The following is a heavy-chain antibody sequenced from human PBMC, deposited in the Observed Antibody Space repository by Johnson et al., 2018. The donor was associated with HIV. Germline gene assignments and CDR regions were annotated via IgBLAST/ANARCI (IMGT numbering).Heavy chain of an antibody. V-gene: IGHV3-25*04. J-gene: IGHJ3*02. CDR1: GFTFDDYG. D-gene: IGHD6-13*01. CDR2: VDPNGGST. CDR3: ARDRGSSSWYRDAFDI. Sequence: QLVESGGGVVQPGRSLRLSCAASGFTFDDYGMSWVRQAPGNGLELVGQVDPNGGSTYLIDSGKDRFNISRDNAKNSLYLQMNSLRAEDTAVYYCARDRGSSSWYRDAFDIWGQGTMVTVSS.